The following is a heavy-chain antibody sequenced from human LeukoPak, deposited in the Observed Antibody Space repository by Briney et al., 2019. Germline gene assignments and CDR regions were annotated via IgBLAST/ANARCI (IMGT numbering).Heavy chain of an antibody. V-gene: IGHV3-53*04. D-gene: IGHD3-22*01. CDR2: IYSDGST. CDR1: GFSVSDNY. Sequence: PGGSLRLSCAASGFSVSDNYMSWVRQAPGKGLEWVSVIYSDGSTYYADSVKGRFTISRHNSKNTLYLQMNSLRTEDTAVYYCARVVVPNYYSDYWGQGTQVTVSP. J-gene: IGHJ4*02. CDR3: ARVVVPNYYSDY.